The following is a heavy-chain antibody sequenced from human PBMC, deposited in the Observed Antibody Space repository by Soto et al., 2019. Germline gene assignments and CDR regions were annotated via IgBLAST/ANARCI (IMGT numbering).Heavy chain of an antibody. D-gene: IGHD6-19*01. CDR2: IYYSGST. J-gene: IGHJ4*02. V-gene: IGHV4-59*01. Sequence: PSETLSLTCAVYGGSFSGYYWSWIRQPPGKGLEWIGYIYYSGSTNYNPSLKSRVTISVDTSKNQFSLKLSSVTAADTAVYYCARAFGGWNFDYWGQGTLVTVSS. CDR1: GGSFSGYY. CDR3: ARAFGGWNFDY.